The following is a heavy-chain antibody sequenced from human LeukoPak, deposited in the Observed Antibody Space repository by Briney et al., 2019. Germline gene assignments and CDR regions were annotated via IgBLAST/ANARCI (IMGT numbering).Heavy chain of an antibody. Sequence: GGSLKLSCAASGFTFSGSAMHWVRQASGKGLEWVGRIRSKANSYATAYAASVKGRFTISRDDSKNTAYLQMNSLKTEDTAVYYCQVVPAARQPRPDWFDPWGQGTLVTVSS. J-gene: IGHJ5*02. CDR3: QVVPAARQPRPDWFDP. CDR1: GFTFSGSA. CDR2: IRSKANSYAT. V-gene: IGHV3-73*01. D-gene: IGHD2-2*01.